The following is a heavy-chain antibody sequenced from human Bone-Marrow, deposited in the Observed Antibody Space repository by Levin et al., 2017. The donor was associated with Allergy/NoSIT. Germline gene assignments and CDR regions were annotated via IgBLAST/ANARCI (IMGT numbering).Heavy chain of an antibody. CDR1: GFSLSTSGVG. J-gene: IGHJ4*02. D-gene: IGHD1-1*01. V-gene: IGHV2-5*02. CDR2: ISWDDDK. CDR3: AHRRSNDAVSW. Sequence: SGPTLVKPTQTLTLTCTFSGFSLSTSGVGVGWIRQPPGKALEWLTRISWDDDKRYSPSLQTRLTITKDTSKNQVVLTMTNMDPVDTATYYCAHRRSNDAVSWWGQGTLVTVSS.